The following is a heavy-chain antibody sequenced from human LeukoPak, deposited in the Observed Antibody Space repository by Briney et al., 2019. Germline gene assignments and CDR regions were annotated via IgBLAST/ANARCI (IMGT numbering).Heavy chain of an antibody. D-gene: IGHD3-3*01. Sequence: SETLSLTCTVSGGSFSSGSYYWSWIRQPPGKGLEWIGYIYYSGSTNYNPSLKSRVTISVDTSKNQFSLKLSSVTAADTAVYYCARAAFDFWSGYSTNWFDPWGQGTLVTVSS. J-gene: IGHJ5*02. CDR1: GGSFSSGSYY. V-gene: IGHV4-61*01. CDR2: IYYSGST. CDR3: ARAAFDFWSGYSTNWFDP.